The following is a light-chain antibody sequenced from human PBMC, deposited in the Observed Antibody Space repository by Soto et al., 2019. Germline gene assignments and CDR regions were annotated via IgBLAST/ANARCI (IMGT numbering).Light chain of an antibody. Sequence: EVVMTQSPATLSLSPGERATLSCRSGQSVRSNYVAWYQQKPGQAPRLLIYGASTRATGIPARFSGSGSGTEFTLTISSLQSEDFAVYYCQQYNNWPPWTFGQGTKVDIK. CDR1: QSVRSN. J-gene: IGKJ1*01. V-gene: IGKV3D-15*01. CDR3: QQYNNWPPWT. CDR2: GAS.